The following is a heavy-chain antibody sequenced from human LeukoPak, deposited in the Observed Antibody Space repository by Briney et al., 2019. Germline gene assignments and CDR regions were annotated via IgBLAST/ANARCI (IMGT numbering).Heavy chain of an antibody. CDR3: ARTRVDTTTFDYFDY. D-gene: IGHD4-11*01. CDR2: IYSGGST. J-gene: IGHJ4*02. V-gene: IGHV3-53*01. Sequence: GGSLRLSCVVSGFTVSTNFMGWVRQAPGERLEWVSVIYSGGSTYYADSVKGRFTISRDISKNTLYLQMNSLRAEDTAVYYCARTRVDTTTFDYFDYWGQGALVSVSS. CDR1: GFTVSTNF.